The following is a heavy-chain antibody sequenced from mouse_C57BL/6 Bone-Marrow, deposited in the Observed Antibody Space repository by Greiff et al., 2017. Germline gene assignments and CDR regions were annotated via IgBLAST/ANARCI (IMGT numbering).Heavy chain of an antibody. CDR3: ARRNTTVAAYFDY. Sequence: QVQLQQPGAELVKPGASVKLSCKASGYTFTSYWMQWVKQRPGQGLEWIGEIDPSDSYTNYNQKFKGKATLTVDTSSSTAYMQLSSLTSEVSAVYYCARRNTTVAAYFDYWGQGTTLTVSS. J-gene: IGHJ2*01. V-gene: IGHV1-50*01. CDR2: IDPSDSYT. CDR1: GYTFTSYW. D-gene: IGHD1-1*01.